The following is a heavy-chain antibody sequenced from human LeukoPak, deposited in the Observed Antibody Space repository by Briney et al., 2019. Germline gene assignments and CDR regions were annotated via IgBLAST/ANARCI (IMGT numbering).Heavy chain of an antibody. Sequence: SETLSLTCAVYGGSFSGYYWSWIRQPPGKGLEWIGEINHSGSTNYNPSLKSRVTISVDTSKNQFSLKLSSVTAADTAVYYCARARLALSSGCLGGWGQGTLVTVSS. CDR3: ARARLALSSGCLGG. CDR1: GGSFSGYY. V-gene: IGHV4-34*01. D-gene: IGHD3-22*01. CDR2: INHSGST. J-gene: IGHJ4*02.